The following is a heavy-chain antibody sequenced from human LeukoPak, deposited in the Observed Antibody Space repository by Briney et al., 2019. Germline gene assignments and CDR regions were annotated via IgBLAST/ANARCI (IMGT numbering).Heavy chain of an antibody. Sequence: SETLSLTCTVSGDSISSYFWSWIRQPAGKGLEWIGRIYASGSANYNPSLKCRVTMSVDTSKNQFSLKLSSVTAADTAVYYCAGVAYDILTGYLYYFDYWGQGTLVTVSS. V-gene: IGHV4-4*07. CDR1: GDSISSYF. J-gene: IGHJ4*02. CDR2: IYASGSA. D-gene: IGHD3-9*01. CDR3: AGVAYDILTGYLYYFDY.